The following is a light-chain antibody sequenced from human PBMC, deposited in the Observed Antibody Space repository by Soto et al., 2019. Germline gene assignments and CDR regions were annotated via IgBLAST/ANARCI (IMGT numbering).Light chain of an antibody. CDR2: DAS. Sequence: EVVLTQSPGTLYLSPGERATLSCRASQSIVSYLAWYQQKGGQPPRLLMYDASYRATGIPARFSGSGSGTDFTLTISSLEPEDFAVYYCQQRREWPLTFGGGTKVEIK. CDR1: QSIVSY. J-gene: IGKJ4*01. CDR3: QQRREWPLT. V-gene: IGKV3-11*01.